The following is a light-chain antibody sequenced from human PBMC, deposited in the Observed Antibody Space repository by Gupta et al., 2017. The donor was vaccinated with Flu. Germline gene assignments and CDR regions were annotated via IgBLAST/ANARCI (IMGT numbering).Light chain of an antibody. J-gene: IGLJ1*01. CDR1: SLRSYF. V-gene: IGLV3-19*01. CDR2: ANN. Sequence: GQTVRITCQGDSLRSYFTNWYQQKPGQAPILVIYANNNRPSGIPDRFSGSSSGDTASLTITGAQAEDEADYYCNSRDSSSRHYVFGTGTKVSVL. CDR3: NSRDSSSRHYV.